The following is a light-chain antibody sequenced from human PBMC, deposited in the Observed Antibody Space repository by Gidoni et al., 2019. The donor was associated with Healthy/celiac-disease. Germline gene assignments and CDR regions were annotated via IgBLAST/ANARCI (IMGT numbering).Light chain of an antibody. Sequence: DIEFTQSPAFLSASVGDRVTITCRASQGISSYLAWYQQKPGKAPKLLIYAASTLQSGVPSRFSGSGSGTEFTLTISSLQPEDFATYYCQQLNSYPLFSQGTRLEIK. J-gene: IGKJ5*01. CDR2: AAS. V-gene: IGKV1-9*01. CDR1: QGISSY. CDR3: QQLNSYPL.